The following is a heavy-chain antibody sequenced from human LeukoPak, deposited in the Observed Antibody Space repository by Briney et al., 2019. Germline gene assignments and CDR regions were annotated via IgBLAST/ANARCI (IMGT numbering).Heavy chain of an antibody. V-gene: IGHV3-23*01. J-gene: IGHJ6*03. D-gene: IGHD4-17*01. CDR3: ARRYYGDYYYYYYYMDV. CDR2: ISGSGGST. CDR1: GFTFSSYG. Sequence: PGGSLRLSCAASGFTFSSYGMSWVRQATGKGLEWVSAISGSGGSTYYADSVKGRFTISRDNAKNSLYLQMNSLRAEDTAVYYCARRYYGDYYYYYYYMDVWGKGTTVTVSS.